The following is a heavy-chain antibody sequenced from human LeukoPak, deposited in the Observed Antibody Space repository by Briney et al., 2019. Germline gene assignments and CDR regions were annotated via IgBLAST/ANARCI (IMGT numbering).Heavy chain of an antibody. CDR1: GGSISSYY. CDR2: VYYSGST. J-gene: IGHJ4*02. D-gene: IGHD4-23*01. V-gene: IGHV4-59*12. Sequence: SETLSLTCTVSGGSISSYYWSWIRQPPGKGLEWIGYVYYSGSTYYNPSLKSRVTISVDTSKNQFSLKLSSVTAADTAVYYCARDLLNEGNHLDYWGQGTLVTVSS. CDR3: ARDLLNEGNHLDY.